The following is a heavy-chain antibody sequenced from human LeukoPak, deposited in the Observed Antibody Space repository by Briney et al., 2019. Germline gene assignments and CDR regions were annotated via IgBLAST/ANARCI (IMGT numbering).Heavy chain of an antibody. J-gene: IGHJ1*01. CDR1: GGSMSSYY. V-gene: IGHV4-59*01. CDR2: IYYSGST. Sequence: SETLSLTCTVSGGSMSSYYWSWIRQPPGKGLEWIGYIYYSGSTNYNASLKSRATISIDTSKNQFSLKLTSVTAADTAVYYCATGSTSWHDDYLQHWGQGTLVTVSS. D-gene: IGHD2-2*01. CDR3: ATGSTSWHDDYLQH.